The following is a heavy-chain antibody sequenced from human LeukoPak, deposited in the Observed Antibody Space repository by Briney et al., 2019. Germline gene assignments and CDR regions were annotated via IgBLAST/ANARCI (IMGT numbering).Heavy chain of an antibody. CDR1: GFTFSSYW. J-gene: IGHJ4*02. Sequence: PGGSLRLSCTSSGFTFSSYWMHWVRQAPGKGLVWVSRINSDMSTTTYADSVKGRFTISRDNAKNTLFLQMNSLRAEDTAVYYCAREILAPGKTHDYWGQGTLVTVSS. V-gene: IGHV3-74*01. CDR2: INSDMSTT. CDR3: AREILAPGKTHDY.